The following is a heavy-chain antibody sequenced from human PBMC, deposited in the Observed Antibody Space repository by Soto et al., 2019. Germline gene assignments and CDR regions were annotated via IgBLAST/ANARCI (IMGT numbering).Heavy chain of an antibody. J-gene: IGHJ3*02. CDR2: IYYSGST. Sequence: QLQLQESGPGLVKPSETLSLTCTVSGGSISSSSYYWGWIRQPPGKGLEWIGSIYYSGSTYYNPSLKSRVTISVDTSKNQFSLKLSSVTAADTAVYYCARLPPVQYVAGTEGDAFDIWGQGTMVTVSS. D-gene: IGHD6-19*01. V-gene: IGHV4-39*01. CDR3: ARLPPVQYVAGTEGDAFDI. CDR1: GGSISSSSYY.